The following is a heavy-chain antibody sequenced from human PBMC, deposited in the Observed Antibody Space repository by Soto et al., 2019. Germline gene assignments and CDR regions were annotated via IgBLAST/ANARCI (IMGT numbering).Heavy chain of an antibody. CDR2: IIPIFGTA. Sequence: SVKVSCKASGGTFSSYAISWVRQAPGQGLEWMGGIIPIFGTANYAQKFQGRVTITADESTSTAYTELSSLRSEDTAVYYCARGSESTTQRQYYYGMDVWGQGTTVTVSS. D-gene: IGHD2-15*01. CDR1: GGTFSSYA. J-gene: IGHJ6*02. CDR3: ARGSESTTQRQYYYGMDV. V-gene: IGHV1-69*13.